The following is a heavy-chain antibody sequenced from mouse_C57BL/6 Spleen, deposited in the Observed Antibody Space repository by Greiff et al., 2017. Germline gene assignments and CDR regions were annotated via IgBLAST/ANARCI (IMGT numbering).Heavy chain of an antibody. V-gene: IGHV3-6*01. Sequence: EVQLQQSGPGLVKPSQSLSLTCSVTGYSITSGYYWNWIRQFPGNKLEWMGYISYDGSNNYNPSLKNRISITRDTSKNQFFLKLNSVTTEDTATYYCASSRYGSSYFDYWGQGTTLTVSS. D-gene: IGHD1-1*01. CDR1: GYSITSGYY. CDR3: ASSRYGSSYFDY. J-gene: IGHJ2*01. CDR2: ISYDGSN.